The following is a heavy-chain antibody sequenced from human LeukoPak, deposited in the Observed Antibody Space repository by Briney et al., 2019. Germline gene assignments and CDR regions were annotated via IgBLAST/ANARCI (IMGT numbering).Heavy chain of an antibody. V-gene: IGHV3-33*01. Sequence: GGSLRLSCAASGFTFSSYGMHWVRQAPGKGLEWVAVIWYDGSNKYYADSVKGRFTISRDNAKNSLYLQMNSLRAEDTAVYYCARTPVGIAAGGGSNWFDPWGQGTLVTVSS. J-gene: IGHJ5*02. CDR2: IWYDGSNK. CDR1: GFTFSSYG. CDR3: ARTPVGIAAGGGSNWFDP. D-gene: IGHD6-25*01.